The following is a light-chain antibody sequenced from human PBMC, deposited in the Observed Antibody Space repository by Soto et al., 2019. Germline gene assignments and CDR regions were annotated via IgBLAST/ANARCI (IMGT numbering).Light chain of an antibody. V-gene: IGKV1-5*03. CDR1: QSISSW. CDR3: QQYNSYWT. J-gene: IGKJ1*01. Sequence: DSQMTQSPSTLSASVGDRVTITCRASQSISSWLAWYQQKPGKAPKLLIYKASSLESGVPSRFSGSGSGTEFTLTISSLQPDDFAIYYCQQYNSYWTFGQGTKVEIK. CDR2: KAS.